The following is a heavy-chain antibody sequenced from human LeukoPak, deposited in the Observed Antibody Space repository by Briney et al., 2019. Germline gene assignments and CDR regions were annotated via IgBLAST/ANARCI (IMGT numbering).Heavy chain of an antibody. D-gene: IGHD6-13*01. J-gene: IGHJ4*02. CDR3: ARVTGYMTEDYFDY. Sequence: PSETLSLTCTVSGGSISSYYWSWIRQPPGKGLEWIGYIYYSGSTNYNPSLKSRVTISVDTSKDQFSLRLSSVTAADTAVYYCARVTGYMTEDYFDYWGQGTLITVSS. CDR2: IYYSGST. V-gene: IGHV4-59*01. CDR1: GGSISSYY.